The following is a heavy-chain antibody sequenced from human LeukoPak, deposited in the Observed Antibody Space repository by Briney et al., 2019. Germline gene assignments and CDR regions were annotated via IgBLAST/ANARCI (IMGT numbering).Heavy chain of an antibody. Sequence: MPSETLSLTCAVYGGSFSGYYWSWIRQPPGKGLEWIGEINHSGSTNYNPSLKSRVTISVDTSKNQCSLKLSSVTAADTAVYYCARGRYDSSGYYLGFDYWGQGTLVTVSS. CDR2: INHSGST. CDR1: GGSFSGYY. J-gene: IGHJ4*02. V-gene: IGHV4-34*01. D-gene: IGHD3-22*01. CDR3: ARGRYDSSGYYLGFDY.